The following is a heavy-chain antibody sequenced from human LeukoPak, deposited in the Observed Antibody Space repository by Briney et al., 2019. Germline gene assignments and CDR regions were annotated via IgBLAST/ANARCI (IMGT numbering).Heavy chain of an antibody. V-gene: IGHV3-9*01. CDR3: AKDSRTYYFGSGSFSLPKRPLGYFDY. D-gene: IGHD3-10*01. CDR1: GFTFDDYA. J-gene: IGHJ4*02. CDR2: INWNSDSI. Sequence: GGSLRLSCAVSGFTFDDYAMHWVRQVPGKGLEWVSGINWNSDSIGYEDSVKGRFTTSRDNAKNSLYLQMNSLRAEDTAVYYCAKDSRTYYFGSGSFSLPKRPLGYFDYWGQGILVTVSS.